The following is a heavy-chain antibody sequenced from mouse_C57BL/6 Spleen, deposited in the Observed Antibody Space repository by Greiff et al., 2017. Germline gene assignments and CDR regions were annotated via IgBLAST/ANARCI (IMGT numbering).Heavy chain of an antibody. Sequence: EVKLMESGGGLVKPGGSLKLSCAASGFTFSSYAMSWVRQTPEKRLEWVATISDGGSYTYYPDNVKGRFTISRDNAKNNLYLQMSHLKSEDTAMYYSARDRGSGYDAMDYWGQGTSVTVSS. CDR1: GFTFSSYA. V-gene: IGHV5-4*01. CDR2: ISDGGSYT. CDR3: ARDRGSGYDAMDY. D-gene: IGHD3-2*02. J-gene: IGHJ4*01.